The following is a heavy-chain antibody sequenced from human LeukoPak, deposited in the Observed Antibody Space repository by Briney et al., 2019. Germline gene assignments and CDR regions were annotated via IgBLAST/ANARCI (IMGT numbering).Heavy chain of an antibody. CDR3: AREPHGNYHTPGDY. J-gene: IGHJ4*02. Sequence: GGSLRLSCAASGFTFSSYSMNWVRQAPGKGLEWISYISSSSTTIYYADSVKDRFTISRDNAKNSLFLQMDSLRSEDTAVYYCAREPHGNYHTPGDYWGQGTLVTVSS. V-gene: IGHV3-48*04. D-gene: IGHD1-7*01. CDR1: GFTFSSYS. CDR2: ISSSSTTI.